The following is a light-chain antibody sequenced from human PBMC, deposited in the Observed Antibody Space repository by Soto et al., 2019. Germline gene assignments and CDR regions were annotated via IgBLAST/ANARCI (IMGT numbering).Light chain of an antibody. J-gene: IGKJ1*01. CDR1: QTITTW. V-gene: IGKV1-5*01. CDR3: QQYTNTNNPWM. Sequence: EIRVTQYDPTLSASVGARVTITCRASQTITTWMAWYQQKPGKAPKLLVYDASTFQSGVATRFSGSGSGTEFTLIISGLQPEDSATYYCQQYTNTNNPWMFGQGTKVDIK. CDR2: DAS.